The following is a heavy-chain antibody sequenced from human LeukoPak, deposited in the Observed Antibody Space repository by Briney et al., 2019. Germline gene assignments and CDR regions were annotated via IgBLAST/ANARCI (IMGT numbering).Heavy chain of an antibody. D-gene: IGHD4-17*01. CDR1: GGSISSGSYY. V-gene: IGHV4-39*01. CDR3: ARLDYGDYVPTFDY. CDR2: IYYSGST. Sequence: SETLSLTCTVSGGSISSGSYYWGWIRQPPGKGLEWIGSIYYSGSTYYNPSLKSRVTISVDTSKNQFSLKLSSVTAADTAVYYCARLDYGDYVPTFDYWGQGTLVAVSS. J-gene: IGHJ4*02.